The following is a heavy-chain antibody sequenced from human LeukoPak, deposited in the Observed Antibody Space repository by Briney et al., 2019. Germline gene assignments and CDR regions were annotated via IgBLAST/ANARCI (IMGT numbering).Heavy chain of an antibody. CDR2: IWYDGSNK. D-gene: IGHD6-13*01. J-gene: IGHJ4*02. V-gene: IGHV3-33*06. Sequence: PAGSLTLSCAASGFTFSSYDMHWFRQAPGKGLEWVAVIWYDGSNKYYADSVKGRFTISRDNSKNTLYLQMNSLRAEDTAVYYSAKDLTGYSSSWYGDYWGQGTLVTVSS. CDR3: AKDLTGYSSSWYGDY. CDR1: GFTFSSYD.